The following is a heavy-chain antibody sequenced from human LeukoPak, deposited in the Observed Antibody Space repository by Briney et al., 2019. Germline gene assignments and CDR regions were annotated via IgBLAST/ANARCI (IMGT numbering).Heavy chain of an antibody. CDR2: FHPEDGET. D-gene: IGHD6-13*01. J-gene: IGHJ6*02. CDR1: GYTLTELS. Sequence: ASVKVSCKVSGYTLTELSMHWVRQAPGKGLEWMGGFHPEDGETIYAQKFQGRVTMTEDTSTDTAYMELSSLRSEDTAVYYCATCRYSSSWYPYYGMDVWGQGTTVTVSS. CDR3: ATCRYSSSWYPYYGMDV. V-gene: IGHV1-24*01.